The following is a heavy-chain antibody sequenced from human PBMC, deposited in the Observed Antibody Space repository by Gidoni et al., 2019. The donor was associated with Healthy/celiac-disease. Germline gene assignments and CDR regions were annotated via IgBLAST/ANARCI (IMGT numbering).Heavy chain of an antibody. Sequence: EVQLVQSGAEVKKPGESLKISCTGSGYRFTSYWIGWLLQMPGKGLEWLWIIYPGDSDTRYSPSFQGQVTISADKSISTAYLQWSSLKAADTAMYYCARREDVGSSGWLFDYWGQGTLVTVSS. V-gene: IGHV5-51*01. CDR1: GYRFTSYW. J-gene: IGHJ4*02. CDR3: ARREDVGSSGWLFDY. D-gene: IGHD6-19*01. CDR2: IYPGDSDT.